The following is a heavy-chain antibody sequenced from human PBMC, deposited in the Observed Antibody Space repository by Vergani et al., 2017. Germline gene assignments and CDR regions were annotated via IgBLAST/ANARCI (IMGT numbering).Heavy chain of an antibody. CDR3: ASYAPFVPAASFDF. Sequence: QVQLQESGPGLVKPSQTLSLTCTVSGGSISSGDYYWSWIRQPPGKGLEWIGYIYCSGSTYYNPSLKSRVTISVDTSKNGFSLKLSSVTAADTAVYYCASYAPFVPAASFDFWGQGTLVTVSS. J-gene: IGHJ4*02. D-gene: IGHD2-2*01. CDR1: GGSISSGDYY. CDR2: IYCSGST. V-gene: IGHV4-30-4*01.